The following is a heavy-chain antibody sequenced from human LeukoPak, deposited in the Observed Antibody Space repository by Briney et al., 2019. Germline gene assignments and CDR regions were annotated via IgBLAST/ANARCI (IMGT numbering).Heavy chain of an antibody. D-gene: IGHD6-25*01. CDR3: ARDLKRPGGSSGFVGYYMDV. J-gene: IGHJ6*03. Sequence: PGGSLRLSCAASGFTFSSYWMSWVRQAPGKGLEWVANIKQDGSEKYYVDSVKGRFTISRDNAKNSLYLQMNSLRAEDTAVYYCARDLKRPGGSSGFVGYYMDVWGKGTTVTISS. CDR1: GFTFSSYW. V-gene: IGHV3-7*01. CDR2: IKQDGSEK.